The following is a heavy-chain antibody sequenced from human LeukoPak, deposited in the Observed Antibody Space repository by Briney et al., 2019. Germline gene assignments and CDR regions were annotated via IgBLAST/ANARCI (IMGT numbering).Heavy chain of an antibody. CDR1: GDSVTSGGYY. CDR2: IYYTGST. CDR3: ARSGLYYPGSGSFDY. J-gene: IGHJ4*02. D-gene: IGHD3-10*01. Sequence: PSETLSLTCTVSGDSVTSGGYYWNWIRQHPVNGLEWIGYIYYTGSTNYNPSLKSRINISADTSKNQFSPKLKSVTAADTAIYYCARSGLYYPGSGSFDYWGQGALVTVSS. V-gene: IGHV4-31*03.